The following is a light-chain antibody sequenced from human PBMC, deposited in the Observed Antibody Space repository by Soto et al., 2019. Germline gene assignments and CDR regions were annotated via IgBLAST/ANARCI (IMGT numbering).Light chain of an antibody. CDR3: QSYDSSLSGPV. Sequence: QSVLTQPPSVSGAPGQRVTISCTGSSSNIGAGYDVHWYQQLPGTAPKLLIYGNSNRPSGVPDRLSGSKSGTSASLAITGLQAEDEADYYCQSYDSSLSGPVFGGGTQLTVL. CDR2: GNS. V-gene: IGLV1-40*01. J-gene: IGLJ7*01. CDR1: SSNIGAGYD.